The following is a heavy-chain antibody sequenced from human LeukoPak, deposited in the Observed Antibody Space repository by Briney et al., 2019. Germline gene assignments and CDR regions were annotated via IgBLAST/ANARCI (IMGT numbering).Heavy chain of an antibody. CDR1: GGSFSGYY. CDR2: INHSGST. CDR3: ARGMRAEYYDFWSGLGPNYNWFDP. Sequence: SETLSLTCAVYGGSFSGYYRSWIRQPPGKGLEWIGEINHSGSTNYNPSLKSRVTISVDTSKNQFSLKLSSVTAADTAVYYCARGMRAEYYDFWSGLGPNYNWFDPWGQGTLVTVSS. V-gene: IGHV4-34*01. D-gene: IGHD3-3*01. J-gene: IGHJ5*02.